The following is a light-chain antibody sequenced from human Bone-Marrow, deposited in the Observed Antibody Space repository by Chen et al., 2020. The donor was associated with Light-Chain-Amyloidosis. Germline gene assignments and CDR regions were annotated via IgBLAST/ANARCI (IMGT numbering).Light chain of an antibody. CDR1: NIGTTS. J-gene: IGLJ3*02. CDR2: DDS. Sequence: SYVLTQPSSVSVAPGQTATIARGGNNIGTTSVHWYQQKPGQAPLLVVHDDSDRPSGIPERLSGSNSGNTATLTISRVEAGDEADYYCQVWDRSSDRPVFGGGTKLTVL. CDR3: QVWDRSSDRPV. V-gene: IGLV3-21*02.